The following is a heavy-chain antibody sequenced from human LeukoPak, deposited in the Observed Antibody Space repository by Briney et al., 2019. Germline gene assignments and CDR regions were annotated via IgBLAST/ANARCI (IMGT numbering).Heavy chain of an antibody. D-gene: IGHD5-18*01. CDR3: ARANSYGYGGFDY. Sequence: PGGSLRLSCAGSGFNFSKYWMSWVRQAPGKGLEWVSVIYSGGSTYYADSVKGRFTISRDNSKNTLYLQMNSLRAEDTAVYYCARANSYGYGGFDYWGQGTLVTVSS. J-gene: IGHJ4*02. V-gene: IGHV3-66*01. CDR1: GFNFSKYW. CDR2: IYSGGST.